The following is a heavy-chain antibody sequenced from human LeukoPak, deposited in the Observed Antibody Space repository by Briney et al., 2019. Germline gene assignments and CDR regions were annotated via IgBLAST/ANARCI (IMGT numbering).Heavy chain of an antibody. CDR1: GFTFSSYG. CDR2: IKQDGSEK. J-gene: IGHJ4*02. CDR3: ARGKDYYGSGSYPFDY. V-gene: IGHV3-7*01. Sequence: GRSLRLSCAASGFTFSSYGMHWVRQAPGKGLEWVANIKQDGSEKYYVDSVKGRFTISRDNAKNSLYLQMNSLRAEDTAVYYCARGKDYYGSGSYPFDYWGQGTLVTVSS. D-gene: IGHD3-10*01.